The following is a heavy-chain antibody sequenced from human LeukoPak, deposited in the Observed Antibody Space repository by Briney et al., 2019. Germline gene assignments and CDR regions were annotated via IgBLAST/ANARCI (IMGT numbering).Heavy chain of an antibody. J-gene: IGHJ3*02. CDR1: ESIVSGNY. Sequence: GGSLRLSCAASESIVSGNYMTLVRLAPGKGLEWLSVIYTGGGTYYADSVKGRFTISRDTSKTTVYLQMNSLRGDDTAIYYCAHYDFWSGHALDIWGQGTMVTVSS. CDR2: IYTGGGT. V-gene: IGHV3-66*01. D-gene: IGHD3-3*01. CDR3: AHYDFWSGHALDI.